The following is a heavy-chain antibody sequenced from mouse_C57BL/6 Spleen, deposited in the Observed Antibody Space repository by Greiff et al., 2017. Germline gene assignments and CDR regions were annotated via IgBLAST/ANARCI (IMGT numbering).Heavy chain of an antibody. D-gene: IGHD1-1*01. CDR1: GYAFSSSW. J-gene: IGHJ2*01. CDR3: AITTVVDYFDY. CDR2: IYPGDGDT. V-gene: IGHV1-82*01. Sequence: VQLQESGPELVKPGASVKISCKASGYAFSSSWMNWVKQRPGKGLEWIGRIYPGDGDTNYNGKFKGKATLTADKSSSTAYMQLSSLTSEDSAVYFCAITTVVDYFDYWGQGTTLTVSS.